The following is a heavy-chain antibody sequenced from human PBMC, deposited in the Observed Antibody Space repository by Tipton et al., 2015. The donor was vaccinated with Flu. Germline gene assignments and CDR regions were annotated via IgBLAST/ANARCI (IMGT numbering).Heavy chain of an antibody. CDR1: GGPMSSYY. CDR2: MYTSGST. CDR3: ARGSGSGTYLIFDF. V-gene: IGHV4-4*07. D-gene: IGHD3-10*01. Sequence: TLSLTCTVSGGPMSSYYWAWIRQPAGKGLEWIGRMYTSGSTKYNPSLESRVTMSVDTSNNHFSLKLSSVTAADTAVYYCARGSGSGTYLIFDFWGQGTLATVSS. J-gene: IGHJ4*02.